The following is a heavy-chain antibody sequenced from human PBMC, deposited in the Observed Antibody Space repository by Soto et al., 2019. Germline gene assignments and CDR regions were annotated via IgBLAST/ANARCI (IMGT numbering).Heavy chain of an antibody. D-gene: IGHD1-1*01. J-gene: IGHJ4*02. Sequence: QIHLVQSGAEVKKPGASVKVSCKGSGYGFTTYGITWVRQAPGQGLEWMAWISSHNGNTNDAQKCQRRVTVTRDTSTSTAYVELRSLRSDDTAVYYCARGGYGDYWCQGALVTVSS. CDR2: ISSHNGNT. CDR3: ARGGYGDY. V-gene: IGHV1-18*01. CDR1: GYGFTTYG.